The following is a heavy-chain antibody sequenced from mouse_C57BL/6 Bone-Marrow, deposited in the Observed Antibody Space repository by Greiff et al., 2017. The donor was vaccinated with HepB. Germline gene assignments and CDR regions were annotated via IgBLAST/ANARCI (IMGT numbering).Heavy chain of an antibody. J-gene: IGHJ3*01. V-gene: IGHV1-81*01. D-gene: IGHD1-1*01. Sequence: VQLQQSGAELARPGASVKLSCKASGYTFTSYGISWVKQRPGQGLEWIGEIYPRSGNTYYNEKFKGKATLTADKSSSTAYMELRSLTSEDSAVYFCARPDYYGSSYWFAYWGQGTLVTVSA. CDR1: GYTFTSYG. CDR2: IYPRSGNT. CDR3: ARPDYYGSSYWFAY.